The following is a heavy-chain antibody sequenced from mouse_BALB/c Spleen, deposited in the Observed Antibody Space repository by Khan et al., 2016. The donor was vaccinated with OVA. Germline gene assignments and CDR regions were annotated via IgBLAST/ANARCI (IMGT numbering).Heavy chain of an antibody. D-gene: IGHD1-2*01. J-gene: IGHJ3*01. CDR1: GYTFTDFY. V-gene: IGHV1-77*01. CDR2: INPGSGDI. Sequence: VQLQESGAELARPGASVKLSCKASGYTFTDFYINWVKQRTGQGLEWIGEINPGSGDIYYNEKFKGKATLTADKSSSQAYMQLSSLSYADSAVYFCARRNYFGYTFAYWGQGTRVTVSA. CDR3: ARRNYFGYTFAY.